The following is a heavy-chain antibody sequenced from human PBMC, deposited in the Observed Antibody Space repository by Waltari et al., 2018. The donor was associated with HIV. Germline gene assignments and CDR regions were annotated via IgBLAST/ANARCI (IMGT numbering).Heavy chain of an antibody. CDR3: ARAAKTWVQLTSYGGFDI. Sequence: QLVQSGVEVGKPAATVGGSWEPSGYTFVNYFLHWVRQGPGQGLEWMGVSNASKGATAYALKLSVGVSMTTNRSADVVFMELRGLVPGDTAVYVCARAAKTWVQLTSYGGFDIWGQGTTVIVSS. D-gene: IGHD3-10*01. J-gene: IGHJ3*02. V-gene: IGHV1-46*04. CDR2: SNASKGAT. CDR1: GYTFVNYF.